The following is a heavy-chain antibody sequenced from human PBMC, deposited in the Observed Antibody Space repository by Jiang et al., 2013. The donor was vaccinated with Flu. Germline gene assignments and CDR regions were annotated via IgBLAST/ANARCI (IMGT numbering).Heavy chain of an antibody. V-gene: IGHV4-59*08. CDR2: IYYSGST. CDR3: ARRGYYDSSGQGRAFDI. D-gene: IGHD3-22*01. CDR1: GGSISSYY. Sequence: SLTCTVSGGSISSYYWSWIRQPPGKGLEWIGYIYYSGSTNYNPSLKSRVTISVDTSKNQFSLKLNSVTAADTAVYYCARRGYYDSSGQGRAFDIWGQGTMVAVSS. J-gene: IGHJ3*02.